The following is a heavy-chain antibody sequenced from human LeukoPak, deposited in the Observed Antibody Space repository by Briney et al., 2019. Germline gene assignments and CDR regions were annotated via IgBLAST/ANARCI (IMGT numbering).Heavy chain of an antibody. Sequence: GGSLRLSCAASGFTFSDYGVNWVRQAPGKGLEWVSSISGSGRSIFYADSVRGRFTISRDNAKNSLYLQMNSLRAEDTAVYYCARDYFYCGGDCFVDYWGQGTLVTVSS. CDR2: ISGSGRSI. CDR3: ARDYFYCGGDCFVDY. CDR1: GFTFSDYG. J-gene: IGHJ4*02. V-gene: IGHV3-21*01. D-gene: IGHD2-21*02.